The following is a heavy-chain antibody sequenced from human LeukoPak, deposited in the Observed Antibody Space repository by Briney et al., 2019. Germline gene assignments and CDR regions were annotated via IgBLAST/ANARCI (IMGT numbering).Heavy chain of an antibody. D-gene: IGHD1-7*01. CDR2: TNDSGRT. CDR1: GGSFSNYY. Sequence: SGTLSLTCAVYGGSFSNYYWSWIRQPPGKGLEWIGETNDSGRTNYNPSLMSRVTVSVDTSKKQFSLRLTSVTATDTAVYYCARRWNYGRNYYIDVWGKGATVSVSS. J-gene: IGHJ6*03. V-gene: IGHV4-34*01. CDR3: ARRWNYGRNYYIDV.